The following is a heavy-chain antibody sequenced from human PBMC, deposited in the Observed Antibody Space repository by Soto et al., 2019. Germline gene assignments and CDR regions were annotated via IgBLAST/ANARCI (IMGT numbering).Heavy chain of an antibody. J-gene: IGHJ3*02. CDR1: GGSISSGGYY. Sequence: QVQLQESGPGLVKPSQTLSLTCTVSGGSISSGGYYWSWIRQHPGKGLEWIGYIYYSGSTYYNPSLKSRFTISVDTSKNQFSLKLSSVTAADTAVYYCARDTFHLGLSAFDIWGQGTMVTVSS. V-gene: IGHV4-31*03. CDR3: ARDTFHLGLSAFDI. CDR2: IYYSGST.